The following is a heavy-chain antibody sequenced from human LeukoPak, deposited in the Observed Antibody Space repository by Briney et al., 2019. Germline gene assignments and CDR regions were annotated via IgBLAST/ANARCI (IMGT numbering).Heavy chain of an antibody. J-gene: IGHJ4*02. CDR3: ARGGGGNSDFLTTYTGASLSFDY. Sequence: GGSLRLSCVASGFTLSSYAVSWVRQPPGKGLQRVSRLGISGDYAWYAGSVKGRFTISRDSSKNTPYLQMNRLGAEDTAVYYCARGGGGNSDFLTTYTGASLSFDYWGQGALVTVSS. CDR1: GFTLSSYA. CDR2: LGISGDYA. V-gene: IGHV3-23*01. D-gene: IGHD3-9*01.